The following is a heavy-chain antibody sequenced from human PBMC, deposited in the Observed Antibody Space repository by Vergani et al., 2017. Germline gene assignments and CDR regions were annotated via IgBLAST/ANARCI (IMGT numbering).Heavy chain of an antibody. D-gene: IGHD6-13*01. CDR1: GGSISSYY. V-gene: IGHV4-59*01. CDR2: IYYSGST. CDR3: ARGLAAAGTFDY. Sequence: QVQLQESGPGLVKPSETLSLTCTVSGGSISSYYWSWIRQPPGKGLEWIGYIYYSGSTNYNPALKSRVTISVDTSKNQFSLKLSSVTAADTAVYYCARGLAAAGTFDYWGQGTLVTVSS. J-gene: IGHJ4*02.